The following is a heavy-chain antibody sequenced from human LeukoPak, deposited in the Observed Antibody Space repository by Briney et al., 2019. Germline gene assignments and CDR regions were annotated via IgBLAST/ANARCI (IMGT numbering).Heavy chain of an antibody. V-gene: IGHV5-51*01. CDR1: GYSFTNYW. J-gene: IGHJ5*02. Sequence: GESLKISCKGSGYSFTNYWIGWVRQIPGKGLEWMGIIYPGDSDTRYSPSFQGQVTISADKSISTAYLQWSSLKASDTAMYYCARQGSGYPVYNWFDPWGQGTLVTVSS. CDR3: ARQGSGYPVYNWFDP. CDR2: IYPGDSDT. D-gene: IGHD3-22*01.